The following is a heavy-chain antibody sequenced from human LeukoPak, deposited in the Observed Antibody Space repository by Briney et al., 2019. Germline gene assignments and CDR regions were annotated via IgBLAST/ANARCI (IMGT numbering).Heavy chain of an antibody. CDR1: GLTVSSNY. Sequence: GGSLRLSCAASGLTVSSNYMSWVRRAPGKGLEWVSYISSSSSTIYYADSVKGRFTISRDNAKNSLYLQMNSLRAADTAVYYCARGARYFDYWGQGTLVTVSS. J-gene: IGHJ4*02. CDR3: ARGARYFDY. V-gene: IGHV3-48*01. CDR2: ISSSSSTI.